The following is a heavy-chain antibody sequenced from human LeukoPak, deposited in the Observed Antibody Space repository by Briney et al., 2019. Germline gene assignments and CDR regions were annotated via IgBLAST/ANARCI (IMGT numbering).Heavy chain of an antibody. J-gene: IGHJ4*02. D-gene: IGHD1-20*01. CDR3: VRLQAVTGNFDY. CDR1: GGSIGSSSFY. CDR2: INHSGDT. Sequence: SEILSLTCTVSGGSIGSSSFYWGWIRQPPGQGLEWIETINHSGDTYYNPSLKSRVTISVDSSRNQFSLKLSSVTAADTAVYYCVRLQAVTGNFDYWGQGALVTVSS. V-gene: IGHV4-39*07.